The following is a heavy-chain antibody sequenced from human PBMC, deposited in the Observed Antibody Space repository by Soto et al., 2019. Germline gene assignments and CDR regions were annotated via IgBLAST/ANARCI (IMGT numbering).Heavy chain of an antibody. CDR1: GGSISSSSYY. J-gene: IGHJ6*02. Sequence: SETLSLTCTVSGGSISSSSYYWGWIRQPPGKGLEWIGSIYYSGSTYYNPSLKSRVTISVDTSKNQFSLKLSSVTAADTAVYYCARLRAYHHGMDVWGQGTTVTVSS. V-gene: IGHV4-39*01. CDR3: ARLRAYHHGMDV. CDR2: IYYSGST.